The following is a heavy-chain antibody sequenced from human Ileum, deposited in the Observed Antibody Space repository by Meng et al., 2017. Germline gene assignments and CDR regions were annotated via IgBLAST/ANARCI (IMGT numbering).Heavy chain of an antibody. V-gene: IGHV4-4*02. CDR3: ARGVVSGSHYNTY. CDR1: GGSISSSIW. J-gene: IGHJ4*02. D-gene: IGHD3-10*01. Sequence: QVQLQESGPGLVKPSGHLSLTCAFSGGSISSSIWWSWVRQPPEKGLEWIGEIHHSGTTNYSPSLKSRLTISVDKSKNQFSLKLQSVTAADTAVYFCARGVVSGSHYNTYWGQGILVTVSS. CDR2: IHHSGTT.